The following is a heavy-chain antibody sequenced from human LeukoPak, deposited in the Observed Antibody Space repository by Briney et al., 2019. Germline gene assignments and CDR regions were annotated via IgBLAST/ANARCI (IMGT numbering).Heavy chain of an antibody. J-gene: IGHJ3*02. CDR1: GYSFTTYW. CDR3: ARLHSGGSHAFDI. V-gene: IGHV5-51*01. CDR2: IYLGDSDI. Sequence: GESLKISCKGSGYSFTTYWIGWVRQMPGKGPEWMGIIYLGDSDIRYSPSFQGQVTISADKSISTAYLQWSSLKASDTAMYYCARLHSGGSHAFDIWGQGTLVTVSS. D-gene: IGHD2-15*01.